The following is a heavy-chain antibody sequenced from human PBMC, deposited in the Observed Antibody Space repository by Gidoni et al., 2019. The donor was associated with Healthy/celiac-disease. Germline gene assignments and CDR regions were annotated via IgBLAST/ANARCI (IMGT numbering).Heavy chain of an antibody. CDR3: ARAIGRDTAMVIGY. Sequence: QVQLVESGGGVVQPGRSLRLSRAASGFTFSSYGMHWVRQAPGKGLEWVAVIWYDGSNKYYADSVKGRFTISRDNSKNTLYLQMNSLRAEDTAVYYCARAIGRDTAMVIGYWGQGTLVTVSS. CDR1: GFTFSSYG. J-gene: IGHJ4*02. D-gene: IGHD5-18*01. CDR2: IWYDGSNK. V-gene: IGHV3-33*01.